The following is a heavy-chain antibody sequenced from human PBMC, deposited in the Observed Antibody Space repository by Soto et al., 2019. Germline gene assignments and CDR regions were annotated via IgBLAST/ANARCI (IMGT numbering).Heavy chain of an antibody. V-gene: IGHV4-34*01. Sequence: PSETLSLTCAVYGGSFSGYYWSWIRQPPGKGMEWIGEINHSGSTNYNPSLKSRVTISVDTSKNQFSLKLSSVTAADTAVYYCARRQWLRIFDCWGQGTLVTVSS. CDR3: ARRQWLRIFDC. CDR1: GGSFSGYY. CDR2: INHSGST. J-gene: IGHJ4*02. D-gene: IGHD5-12*01.